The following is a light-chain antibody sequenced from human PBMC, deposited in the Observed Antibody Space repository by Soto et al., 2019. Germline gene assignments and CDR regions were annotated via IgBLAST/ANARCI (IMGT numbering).Light chain of an antibody. CDR3: QQYNTWPRT. Sequence: EIVMTQSPATLSVSPGERVTLSCRASQSVSSNLAWYQQKPVQTPRLLIYDASTGATGIPARFSGSGSGTEFTLTISSLQSEDFAVYYCQQYNTWPRTLGQGTKVEIK. J-gene: IGKJ1*01. CDR2: DAS. CDR1: QSVSSN. V-gene: IGKV3-15*01.